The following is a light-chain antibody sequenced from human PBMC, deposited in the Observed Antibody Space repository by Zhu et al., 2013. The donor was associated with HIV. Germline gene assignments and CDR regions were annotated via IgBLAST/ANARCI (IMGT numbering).Light chain of an antibody. J-gene: IGLJ1*01. CDR2: DDT. CDR3: QVWDSSRDHYV. Sequence: SYVLTQPPSVSVAPGKTASITCGGNKIGSKSVHWYQQKPGQAPVLVIYDDTDRPSGIPARFSGSNSGITATLTISRVEDGDEADYYCQVWDSSRDHYVFGSGTKVTVL. CDR1: KIGSKS. V-gene: IGLV3-21*04.